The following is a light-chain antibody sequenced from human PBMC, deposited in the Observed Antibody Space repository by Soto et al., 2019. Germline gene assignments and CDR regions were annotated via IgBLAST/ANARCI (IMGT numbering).Light chain of an antibody. J-gene: IGLJ1*01. CDR2: EVS. V-gene: IGLV2-14*03. CDR3: SSYTSTSSYV. CDR1: SSDVGGYNS. Sequence: QSVLTQPASVSGSPGQSITVSCTGTSSDVGGYNSVSWYQQHPGKPPKLIIYEVSNQPSGVSDRFSGSKSDNTASLTISGLQAEDEADYYCSSYTSTSSYVFATGTKVTVL.